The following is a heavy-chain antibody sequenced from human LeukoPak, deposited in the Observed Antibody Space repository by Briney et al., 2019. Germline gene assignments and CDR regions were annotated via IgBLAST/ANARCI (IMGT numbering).Heavy chain of an antibody. D-gene: IGHD3-10*01. CDR3: ARVKRITMVRGVISGMDV. CDR2: ISAYNGNT. Sequence: ASVKVSCKASGYTFASYGISWVRQAPGQGLEWMGWISAYNGNTNYAQKLQGRVTMTTDTSTSTAYMELRSLRSDDTAVYYCARVKRITMVRGVISGMDVWGKGTTVTVSS. J-gene: IGHJ6*04. CDR1: GYTFASYG. V-gene: IGHV1-18*04.